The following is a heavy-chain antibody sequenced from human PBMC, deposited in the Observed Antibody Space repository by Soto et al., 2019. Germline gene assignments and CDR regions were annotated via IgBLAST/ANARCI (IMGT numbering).Heavy chain of an antibody. CDR2: FGPSDSYT. J-gene: IGHJ5*02. D-gene: IGHD2-8*02. V-gene: IGHV5-10-1*01. CDR1: GYTFTSYY. CDR3: ARVRSYCTAANCNPWFDP. Sequence: GESLKISCKGSGYTFTSYYITWGRQMPCKGLEWMWTFGPSDSYTSYGPSFQGHVTLSAYKSISTAYLQWNSLKASDTAIYYCARVRSYCTAANCNPWFDPWGQATLVTVSS.